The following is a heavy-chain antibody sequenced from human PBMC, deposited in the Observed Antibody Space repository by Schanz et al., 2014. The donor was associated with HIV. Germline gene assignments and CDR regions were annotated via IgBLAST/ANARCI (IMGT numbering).Heavy chain of an antibody. V-gene: IGHV3-30-3*01. D-gene: IGHD1-26*01. J-gene: IGHJ1*01. Sequence: VQLLESGGGLVQPGGSLRLSCAASGFTFSSYAMHWVRQAPGKGLEWVAVISYDGSNKYYADSVKGRFTISRDNSKNTLYLQMNSLRAEDTAVYYCARALPDEWEPAAYFQHWGQGTLVIVSS. CDR2: ISYDGSNK. CDR1: GFTFSSYA. CDR3: ARALPDEWEPAAYFQH.